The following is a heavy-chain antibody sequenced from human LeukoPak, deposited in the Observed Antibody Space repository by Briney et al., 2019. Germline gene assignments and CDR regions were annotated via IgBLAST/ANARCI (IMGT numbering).Heavy chain of an antibody. CDR3: ASPGAGFWSGYMDV. CDR2: IAYSGST. Sequence: PSEPLSRTCTVSGGSISGGAYYWSWIRQPPGKRLEWIGYIAYSGSTYFIPSLKSRVTLSVHTSKNQFSLKLSSVTAADTAVYYCASPGAGFWSGYMDVWGKGTTVTVSS. CDR1: GGSISGGAYY. V-gene: IGHV4-30-4*08. D-gene: IGHD3-3*01. J-gene: IGHJ6*03.